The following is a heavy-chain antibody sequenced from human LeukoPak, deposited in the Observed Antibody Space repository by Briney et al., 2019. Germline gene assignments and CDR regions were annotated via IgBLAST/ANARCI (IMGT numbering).Heavy chain of an antibody. V-gene: IGHV3-7*01. D-gene: IGHD4-17*01. CDR2: IKQDGSEK. Sequence: GGSLRLSCAASGFTFSSYWMSWVRQAPGKGVEWVANIKQDGSEKYYGDSVKGRFTISRDNAKNSLYLQMNSLRAEDTAVYYCARVSPNTVTTLQYFDYWGQGTLVTVSS. CDR1: GFTFSSYW. J-gene: IGHJ4*02. CDR3: ARVSPNTVTTLQYFDY.